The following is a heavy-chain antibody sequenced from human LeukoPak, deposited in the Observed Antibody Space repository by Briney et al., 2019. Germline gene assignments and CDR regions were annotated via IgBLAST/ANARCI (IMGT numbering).Heavy chain of an antibody. CDR3: AREWNYVIDS. J-gene: IGHJ5*01. CDR2: IYYSGST. D-gene: IGHD1-7*01. V-gene: IGHV4-61*08. CDR1: GASINSGVYY. Sequence: ASETLSLTCTVSGASINSGVYYWNWIRQHPVKGLEWIEYIYYSGSTTYNPSLKSRVTISVDTSKNQFSVKLSSVTAADTAVYYCAREWNYVIDSWGQGTLVTVSS.